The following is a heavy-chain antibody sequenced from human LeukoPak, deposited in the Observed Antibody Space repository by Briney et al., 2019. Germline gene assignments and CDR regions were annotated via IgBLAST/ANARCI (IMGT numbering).Heavy chain of an antibody. CDR2: ISPSGAT. J-gene: IGHJ4*02. CDR3: ARAIPGTGY. CDR1: GVSFSGYS. Sequence: PSETLSLTCAVYGVSFSGYSWTWIRQPPGKGLEWIGKISPSGATDYSPCLKSRVTISIDTSKNQFSLNLNSVTAADTAVYYCARAIPGTGYWGQGTLVTVSS. V-gene: IGHV4-34*01. D-gene: IGHD6-13*01.